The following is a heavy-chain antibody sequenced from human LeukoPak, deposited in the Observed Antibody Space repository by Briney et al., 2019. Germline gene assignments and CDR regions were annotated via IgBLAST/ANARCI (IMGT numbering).Heavy chain of an antibody. Sequence: SETLSLTCTVSGGSISSGGYYWSWIRQHPGKGLEWIGYIYYSGSTYYNPSLKSRLTISVDTSKNQFSLKLSSVTAADTAVYYCARTYMTSARFDPWGQGTLVTVSP. V-gene: IGHV4-31*03. CDR3: ARTYMTSARFDP. CDR2: IYYSGST. D-gene: IGHD2-21*02. CDR1: GGSISSGGYY. J-gene: IGHJ5*02.